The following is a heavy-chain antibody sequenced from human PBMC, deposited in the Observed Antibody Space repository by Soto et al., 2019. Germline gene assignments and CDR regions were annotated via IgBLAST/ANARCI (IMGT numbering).Heavy chain of an antibody. Sequence: PSETLSLTCTVSVGSISSYYWSLLRQPPGKGLEWIGYIYYSGSTNYNPSLKSRVTISVDTSKNKLSLKLSSVTAADTAVYYCASHQNGSFDYWGQATLVTVS. J-gene: IGHJ4*02. CDR2: IYYSGST. CDR3: ASHQNGSFDY. CDR1: VGSISSYY. V-gene: IGHV4-59*01. D-gene: IGHD2-8*01.